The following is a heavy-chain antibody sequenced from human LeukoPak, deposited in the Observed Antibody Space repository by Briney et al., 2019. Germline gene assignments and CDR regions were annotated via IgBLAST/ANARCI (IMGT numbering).Heavy chain of an antibody. CDR1: GFTFSSYA. J-gene: IGHJ4*02. Sequence: PGGSLRLSCAASGFTFSSYAMSWVRQAPGKGLEWVSAICGSGGSTYYADSVKGRFTISRDNSKNTLYLQMNSLRTEDTALYYCAKGIAGSCYPGLDYWGQGTLVTVSS. CDR2: ICGSGGST. CDR3: AKGIAGSCYPGLDY. V-gene: IGHV3-23*01. D-gene: IGHD2-15*01.